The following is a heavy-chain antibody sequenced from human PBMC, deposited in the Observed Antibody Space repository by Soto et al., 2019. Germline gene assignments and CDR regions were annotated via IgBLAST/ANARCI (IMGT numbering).Heavy chain of an antibody. CDR3: ARDARGTRGFDEMDI. J-gene: IGHJ6*02. CDR1: GCIVTGYR. Sequence: ASLKVSCKACGCIVTGYRRHGLLQSPVRGLDWMGWINPNIGDTDYSQNFHGRVTMTRDTSFNLVYMEMSGLMSDDTAVYYCARDARGTRGFDEMDIWGQGTTVTVSS. CDR2: INPNIGDT. D-gene: IGHD3-9*01. V-gene: IGHV1-2*02.